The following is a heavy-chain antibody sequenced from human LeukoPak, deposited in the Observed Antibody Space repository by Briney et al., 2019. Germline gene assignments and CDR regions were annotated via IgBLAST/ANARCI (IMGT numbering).Heavy chain of an antibody. CDR1: GGTFSSYA. J-gene: IGHJ2*01. D-gene: IGHD3-22*01. CDR3: ARDLRDSSGYYYARYFDL. CDR2: IIPIFGTA. V-gene: IGHV1-69*13. Sequence: SVKVSCKASGGTFSSYAISWVRQAPGQGLEWMGGIIPIFGTANYAQKFQGRVTITADESTSTAYMELSSLRSEDTAVYYCARDLRDSSGYYYARYFDLWGRGTLVTVSS.